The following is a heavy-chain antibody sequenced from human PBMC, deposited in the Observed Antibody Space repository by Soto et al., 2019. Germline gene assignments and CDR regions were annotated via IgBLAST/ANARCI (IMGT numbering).Heavy chain of an antibody. CDR1: GFTFSTYA. V-gene: IGHV3-23*01. Sequence: EVQLLKSGGGLVQPGGSLRLSCAASGFTFSTYAMSWVRQAPGKGLEWVSGMSGSGGSTYYADSVKGRFTISRDNSKNTLYLQMNSLRAEDTAVYYCMNLYSYGSGSYYKWGQGTLVTVSS. CDR3: MNLYSYGSGSYYK. J-gene: IGHJ4*02. D-gene: IGHD3-10*01. CDR2: MSGSGGST.